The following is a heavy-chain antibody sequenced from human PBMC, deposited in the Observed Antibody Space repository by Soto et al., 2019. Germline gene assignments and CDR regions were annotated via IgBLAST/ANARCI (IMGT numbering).Heavy chain of an antibody. J-gene: IGHJ4*02. Sequence: SETLSLTCTVSGGSISSYYWSWIRQPPGKGLEWIGYIYYSGSTNYNPSLKSRVTISVDTSKNQFSLKLSSVTAADTAVYYCAREVMVYANYFDYWGQGTLVTV. V-gene: IGHV4-59*01. CDR3: AREVMVYANYFDY. D-gene: IGHD2-8*01. CDR1: GGSISSYY. CDR2: IYYSGST.